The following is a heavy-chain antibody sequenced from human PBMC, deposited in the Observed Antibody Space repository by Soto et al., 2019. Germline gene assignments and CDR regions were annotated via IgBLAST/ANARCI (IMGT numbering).Heavy chain of an antibody. CDR3: VMVDNYVTPTPQDV. CDR2: ISPYTGNT. V-gene: IGHV1-18*01. D-gene: IGHD3-16*01. Sequence: QVQLVQSGDEVKKPGASVKVSCKASGYIFVNYGIAWVRQAPGQGLEWMGWISPYTGNTHSASKVQGRLTITTDTSASTGYMDLGSLTSDDPAVYYCVMVDNYVTPTPQDVWGQGTTVTVSS. J-gene: IGHJ6*02. CDR1: GYIFVNYG.